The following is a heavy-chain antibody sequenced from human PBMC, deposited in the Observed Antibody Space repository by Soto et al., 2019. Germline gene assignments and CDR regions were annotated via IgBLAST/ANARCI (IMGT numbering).Heavy chain of an antibody. J-gene: IGHJ3*02. CDR1: GFTFSDYY. CDR2: IGGSGSTI. CDR3: ARALAVAGGPI. D-gene: IGHD6-19*01. Sequence: GGSLRLSCTASGFTFSDYYMSWVRQAPGKGLESIAYIGGSGSTIYYAESVKGRFTISRDNSKNSLFLQMDSLRAEDTALYYCARALAVAGGPIWGQGTMVTVSS. V-gene: IGHV3-11*01.